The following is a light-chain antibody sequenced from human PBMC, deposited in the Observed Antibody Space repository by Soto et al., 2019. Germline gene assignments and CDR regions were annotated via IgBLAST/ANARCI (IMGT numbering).Light chain of an antibody. J-gene: IGKJ2*01. CDR2: SAS. V-gene: IGKV1-39*01. CDR3: QQFDYYPHT. CDR1: HTIATY. Sequence: IQMTQSPSSLSASVGDGVTLTCRASHTIATYLNWYQQKPGQVPEVLIYSASRLDVGVPSRFTGSGYGTDFTLTINNLQPEDFAIYYCQQFDYYPHTFGQGTKLEVK.